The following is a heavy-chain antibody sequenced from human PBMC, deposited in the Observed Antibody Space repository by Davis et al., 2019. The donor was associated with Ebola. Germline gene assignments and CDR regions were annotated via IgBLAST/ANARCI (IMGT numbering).Heavy chain of an antibody. J-gene: IGHJ4*02. CDR3: TRRGTVVTPDY. D-gene: IGHD4-23*01. Sequence: GESLKIHCTGSGFTFGDYAMSWVRQAPGKGLEWVGFMRSKGFGGTTEYAASVKGRFTISRDDSKGIAYLQMNSLKSEDTAVYYCTRRGTVVTPDYWGQGTLVTVSS. CDR1: GFTFGDYA. CDR2: MRSKGFGGTT. V-gene: IGHV3-49*04.